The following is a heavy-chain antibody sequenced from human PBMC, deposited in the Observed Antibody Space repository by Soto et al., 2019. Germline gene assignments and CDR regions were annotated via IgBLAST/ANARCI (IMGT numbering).Heavy chain of an antibody. CDR3: ARGGSSTSSWLW. CDR1: GYTFTSYA. CDR2: INAGNGNT. J-gene: IGHJ4*02. Sequence: ASVKVSCKASGYTFTSYAMHWVRQAPGQRLEWMGWINAGNGNTKYSQKFQGRVTITRDTSASTAYMELSSLRSKDTAVYYCARGGSSTSSWLWWGQGTLVTVS. D-gene: IGHD2-2*01. V-gene: IGHV1-3*01.